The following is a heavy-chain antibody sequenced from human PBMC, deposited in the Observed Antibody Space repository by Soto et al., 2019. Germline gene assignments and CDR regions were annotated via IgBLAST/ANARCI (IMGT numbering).Heavy chain of an antibody. CDR1: RGGFSSYA. CDR2: IIPIFGTA. D-gene: IGHD6-6*01. CDR3: ARDKGIAAPEYGKWFDP. V-gene: IGHV1-69*01. Sequence: VSCTTARGGFSSYAXSCRRQPPGQGFEWMGGIIPIFGTANXARKGQSRVTITAXEWTSTAYMELRRLRYEDTAVYYCARDKGIAAPEYGKWFDPWGQGNL. J-gene: IGHJ5*02.